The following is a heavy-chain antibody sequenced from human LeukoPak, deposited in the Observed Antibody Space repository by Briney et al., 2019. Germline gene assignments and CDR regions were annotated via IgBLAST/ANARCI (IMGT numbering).Heavy chain of an antibody. Sequence: GGSLRLSCAASGFTFSSYSMNWVRQAPGKGLEWVSYISSSSSTIYYADSVKGRFTISRDNAKNSLYLQMNSLRAEDTAVYYCARAHQEYDILTGYYGRGAMDVWGKGTTVTVSS. J-gene: IGHJ6*03. CDR2: ISSSSSTI. V-gene: IGHV3-48*01. D-gene: IGHD3-9*01. CDR1: GFTFSSYS. CDR3: ARAHQEYDILTGYYGRGAMDV.